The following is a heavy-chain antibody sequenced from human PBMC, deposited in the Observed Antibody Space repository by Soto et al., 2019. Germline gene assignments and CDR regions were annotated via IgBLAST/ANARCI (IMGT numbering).Heavy chain of an antibody. CDR1: GFNFNTYF. CDR2: IFPNGRDK. J-gene: IGHJ4*02. CDR3: ARDDEHGSNCDLAY. D-gene: IGHD1-26*01. V-gene: IGHV3-30*03. Sequence: QVQLVQSGGGVVQPGRSLRLSCAASGFNFNTYFMHWVRQAPGKGLEWVAMIFPNGRDKEYADSVKGRFTISRDNSYNMMYRQMDSLRPADTAVDYGARDDEHGSNCDLAYGGQGALVTVSS.